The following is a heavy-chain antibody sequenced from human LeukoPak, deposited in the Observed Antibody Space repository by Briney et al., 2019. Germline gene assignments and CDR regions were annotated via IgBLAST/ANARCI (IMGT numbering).Heavy chain of an antibody. D-gene: IGHD3-10*01. CDR1: GGAISSDY. J-gene: IGHJ5*02. CDR2: IYSSGST. Sequence: SETLSLTCTVSGGAISSDYWSWIRQPAGKGLEWIGRIYSSGSTTYNPSPKSRVTMSVDTSKNQFSLKVTSVTAADTAVYYCARDSGTTGEVKFDPWGQGTLVTVSS. V-gene: IGHV4-4*07. CDR3: ARDSGTTGEVKFDP.